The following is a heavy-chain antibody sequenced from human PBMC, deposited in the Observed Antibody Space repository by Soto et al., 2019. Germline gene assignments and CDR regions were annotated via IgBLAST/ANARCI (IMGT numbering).Heavy chain of an antibody. CDR1: GFNFGNFG. D-gene: IGHD5-12*01. J-gene: IGHJ4*02. CDR2: ISNDENIK. V-gene: IGHV3-33*01. CDR3: ARGLRGVLDY. Sequence: GGSLRLSCVASGFNFGNFGMRWVRQAPGKGLEWLTVISNDENIKQDSVRGRFAIARDNSKNTLYLHLTSLRAEDTAIYYCARGLRGVLDYWGQGTLVTV.